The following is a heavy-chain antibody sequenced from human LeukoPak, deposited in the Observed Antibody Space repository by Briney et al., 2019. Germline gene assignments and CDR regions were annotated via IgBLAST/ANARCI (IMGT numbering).Heavy chain of an antibody. V-gene: IGHV1-18*01. CDR3: ARWGGRAMVRGVILGYYYMDV. D-gene: IGHD3-10*01. Sequence: ASVKVSCKASGYTFTSYGISWVRQAPGQGLEWMGWISAYNGNTNYAQKPQGRVTMTTDTSTSTAYMELRSLRSDDTAVYYCARWGGRAMVRGVILGYYYMDVWGKGTTVTVSS. CDR1: GYTFTSYG. J-gene: IGHJ6*03. CDR2: ISAYNGNT.